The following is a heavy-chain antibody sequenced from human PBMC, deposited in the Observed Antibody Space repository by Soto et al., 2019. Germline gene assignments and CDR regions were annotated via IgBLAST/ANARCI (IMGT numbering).Heavy chain of an antibody. CDR2: INAGNGNT. V-gene: IGHV1-3*01. CDR3: ARDRITGATFYYYYYMDV. Sequence: QVQLVQSGAEVKKPGASVKVSCKASGYTFTTFAMHWVRQAPGQRLEWMGWINAGNGNTKYSQKLQGRGTITRDTSGSRVYMDLSGLRSEDTAVYYCARDRITGATFYYYYYMDVWGKGTTVTVSS. J-gene: IGHJ6*03. D-gene: IGHD1-7*01. CDR1: GYTFTTFA.